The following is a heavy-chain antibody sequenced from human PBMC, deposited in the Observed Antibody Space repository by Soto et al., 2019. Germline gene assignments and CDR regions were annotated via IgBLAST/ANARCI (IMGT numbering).Heavy chain of an antibody. Sequence: GSGPTLVNPTQTLTLTCTFSGFSLSTSGVGVGWIRQPPGKALEWLALIYWDDDKRYSPSLKSRLTITKDTSKNQVVLTMTNMDPVDTATYYCAHSSTLRAPDGEWLPHFDYWGQGTLVTVSS. D-gene: IGHD3-3*01. CDR1: GFSLSTSGVG. CDR2: IYWDDDK. J-gene: IGHJ4*02. V-gene: IGHV2-5*02. CDR3: AHSSTLRAPDGEWLPHFDY.